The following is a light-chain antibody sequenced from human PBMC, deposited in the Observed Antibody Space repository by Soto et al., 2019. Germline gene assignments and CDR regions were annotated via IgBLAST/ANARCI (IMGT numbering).Light chain of an antibody. J-gene: IGLJ1*01. CDR1: SSDVGGYNY. CDR3: SSYTTSKTRQIV. V-gene: IGLV2-14*03. CDR2: DVS. Sequence: QSALTQPASVSGSPGQSITISCTGTSSDVGGYNYVSWYQHHPGKAPKLMIFDVSNRPSGVSNRFSGSKSGNTASLTISGLQPEDEADYYCSSYTTSKTRQIVFGPGTKLTVL.